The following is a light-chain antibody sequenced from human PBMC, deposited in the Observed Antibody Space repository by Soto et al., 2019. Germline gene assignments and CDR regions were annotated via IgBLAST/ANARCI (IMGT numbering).Light chain of an antibody. Sequence: SYELTQPPSVSVAPGQTAMITCGGNDIGSKSVHWYQQRPGQAPVLVVYDDRDRPSGIPERFSGSNSGSTATLTISRVEAGDEADYYCSSYTSSSTLVFGTGTKLTVL. CDR1: DIGSKS. J-gene: IGLJ1*01. CDR3: SSYTSSSTLV. V-gene: IGLV3-21*02. CDR2: DDR.